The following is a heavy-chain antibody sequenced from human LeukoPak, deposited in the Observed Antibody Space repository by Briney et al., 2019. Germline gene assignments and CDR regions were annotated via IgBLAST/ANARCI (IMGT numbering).Heavy chain of an antibody. Sequence: GGSLRLSCAASGFTFSSYGMHWVRQAPGKGLEWVPVIWYDGSNKYYADSVKGRFTISRDNSKNTLYLQMNSLRAEDTAVYYCAREKEFGISYEIDYWGQGTLVTVSS. V-gene: IGHV3-33*01. J-gene: IGHJ4*02. CDR3: AREKEFGISYEIDY. CDR1: GFTFSSYG. CDR2: IWYDGSNK. D-gene: IGHD6-6*01.